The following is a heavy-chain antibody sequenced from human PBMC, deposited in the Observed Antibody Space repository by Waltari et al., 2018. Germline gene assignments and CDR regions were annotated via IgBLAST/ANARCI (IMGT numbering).Heavy chain of an antibody. J-gene: IGHJ4*02. Sequence: QITLKESGPTMVKTTQTPTLTCTFSGFSLSTSGVGVGWIPQPPGKALEWLALMYWDGDNRFSPSLKNRLTITKDTSKNQVVLTMTNMDPVDTATYYCAHRSDSRGWYRFDYWGQGTLVTVSS. CDR1: GFSLSTSGVG. V-gene: IGHV2-5*02. CDR3: AHRSDSRGWYRFDY. CDR2: MYWDGDN. D-gene: IGHD6-19*01.